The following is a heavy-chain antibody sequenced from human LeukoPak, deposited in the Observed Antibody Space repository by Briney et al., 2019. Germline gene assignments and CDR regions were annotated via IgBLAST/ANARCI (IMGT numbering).Heavy chain of an antibody. Sequence: SETLSLTCTVSGGSISSSSYYWGWIRQPPGKGLEWIGSIYYSGSTYYNPSLKSRVTISVDTSKNQFSLKLSSVTAADTAVYYCARDERRYYDSSGHTGVFDYWGQGTLVTVSS. V-gene: IGHV4-39*07. D-gene: IGHD3-22*01. J-gene: IGHJ4*02. CDR3: ARDERRYYDSSGHTGVFDY. CDR1: GGSISSSSYY. CDR2: IYYSGST.